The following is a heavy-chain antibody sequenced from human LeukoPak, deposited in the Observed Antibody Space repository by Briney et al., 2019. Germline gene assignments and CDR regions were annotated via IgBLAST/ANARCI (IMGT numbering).Heavy chain of an antibody. D-gene: IGHD2-21*02. V-gene: IGHV3-9*03. J-gene: IGHJ4*02. Sequence: GRSLRLSCAASGFTFDDYAMHWVRQAPGKGLEWVSGISWNSGSIGYADPVKGRFTISRDNAKNSLYLQMNSLRAEDMALYYCAREKYCGGDCYSFDYWGQGTLVTVSS. CDR1: GFTFDDYA. CDR2: ISWNSGSI. CDR3: AREKYCGGDCYSFDY.